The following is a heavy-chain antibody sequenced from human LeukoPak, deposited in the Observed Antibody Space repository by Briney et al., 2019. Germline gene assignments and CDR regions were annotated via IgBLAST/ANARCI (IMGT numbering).Heavy chain of an antibody. CDR2: IYHSGST. D-gene: IGHD6-13*01. Sequence: SENLSRTCAVSGGSSSSSNWWSWVRQPPGKGLEWIGEIYHSGSTNYNPSLKSRVTISVDKSKNQFSLKLSSVTAADTAVCYCARGYSSSWTRSLDYWGQGTLVTVSS. V-gene: IGHV4-4*02. CDR3: ARGYSSSWTRSLDY. CDR1: GGSSSSSNW. J-gene: IGHJ4*02.